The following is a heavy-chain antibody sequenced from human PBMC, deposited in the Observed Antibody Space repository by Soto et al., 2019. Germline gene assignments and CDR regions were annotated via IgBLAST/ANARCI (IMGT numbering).Heavy chain of an antibody. CDR1: GFTFSPYA. J-gene: IGHJ6*02. Sequence: QVQLVESGGGVVQPGRSLRLSCAASGFTFSPYAMHWVRQAPGKGLEWVAVISNDGSNKLYADSVTGRFTISRENSKITLYLQMNSLRPEDTALYYCTRGAPQVGTTRLDVWGQGTTVTVSS. CDR3: TRGAPQVGTTRLDV. CDR2: ISNDGSNK. D-gene: IGHD1-26*01. V-gene: IGHV3-30-3*01.